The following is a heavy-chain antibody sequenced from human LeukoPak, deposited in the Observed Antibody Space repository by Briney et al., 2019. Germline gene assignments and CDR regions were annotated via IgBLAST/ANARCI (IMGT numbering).Heavy chain of an antibody. J-gene: IGHJ4*02. Sequence: ASVKVSCKASGYTFSSYGISWVRQAPGQGLEWMGWISGYNGNTNYAQKLQGRVTMTTDTCTSTAYMELRSLRSDDTAVYYCAREVVYRSSWYFGDYWGQGTLVTVSS. V-gene: IGHV1-18*01. CDR3: AREVVYRSSWYFGDY. D-gene: IGHD6-13*01. CDR2: ISGYNGNT. CDR1: GYTFSSYG.